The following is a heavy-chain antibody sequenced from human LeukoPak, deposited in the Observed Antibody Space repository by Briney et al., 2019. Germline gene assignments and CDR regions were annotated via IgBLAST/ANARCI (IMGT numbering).Heavy chain of an antibody. D-gene: IGHD6-19*01. CDR1: GGSFSGYY. J-gene: IGHJ6*03. CDR2: INHSGST. V-gene: IGHV4-34*01. Sequence: SETLSLTCAVYGGSFSGYYWSWIRQPPGKGLEWIGEINHSGSTNYNPSLKRRVTISVDTSKNQFSLKLSSVTAADTAVYYCARHGGYSSGWYRSYYYYMDVWGKGTTVTISS. CDR3: ARHGGYSSGWYRSYYYYMDV.